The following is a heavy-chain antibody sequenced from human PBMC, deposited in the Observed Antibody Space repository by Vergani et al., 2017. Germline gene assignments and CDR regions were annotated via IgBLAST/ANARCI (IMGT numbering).Heavy chain of an antibody. CDR1: FDSIRNLY. CDR3: ASDTYSGQRADR. Sequence: QVQLQESGPGLVKSSETLSLTCSVSFDSIRNLYCNWIRPPPGKGLEWIGSIHYSENTNYNPSLKTRVTISVDTSKNQFSLTLTSVTAADTAVYYCASDTYSGQRADRWGQGILVAVTS. J-gene: IGHJ5*02. CDR2: IHYSENT. V-gene: IGHV4-59*11. D-gene: IGHD4-11*01.